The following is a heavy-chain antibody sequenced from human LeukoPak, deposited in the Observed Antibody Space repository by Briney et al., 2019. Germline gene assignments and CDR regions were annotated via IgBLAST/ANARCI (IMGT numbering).Heavy chain of an antibody. J-gene: IGHJ4*02. CDR3: ARRAYSAAYWKHFDY. V-gene: IGHV4-39*01. CDR2: IYYHENT. CDR1: GGSISSSSDY. Sequence: SETLSLTCTVSGGSISSSSDYWGWIRQAPGKGLEWIGSIYYHENTYYNSSLKSRVTISVDTSKNQFSLKLNSVTAAGTAVYFCARRAYSAAYWKHFDYWGQGTLITVSS. D-gene: IGHD1-1*01.